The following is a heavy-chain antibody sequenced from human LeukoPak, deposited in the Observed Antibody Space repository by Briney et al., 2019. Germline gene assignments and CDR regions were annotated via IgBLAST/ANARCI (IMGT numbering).Heavy chain of an antibody. CDR1: GGSISSYY. Sequence: SETLSLTCTVSGGSISSYYWSWIRQPPGKGLEWIGYIYYSGSTNYNPSLKSRVTISVDTSKNQFSLRLSSVTAADTAVYYCARVTTAWYVVGYWGQGTLVTVSS. CDR3: ARVTTAWYVVGY. V-gene: IGHV4-59*01. D-gene: IGHD6-13*01. J-gene: IGHJ4*02. CDR2: IYYSGST.